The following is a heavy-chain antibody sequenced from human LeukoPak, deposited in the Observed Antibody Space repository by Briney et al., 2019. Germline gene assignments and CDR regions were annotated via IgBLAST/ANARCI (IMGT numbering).Heavy chain of an antibody. Sequence: PGGSLRLSCAASGFTVSSNYMSWVRQAPGKGLEWVARILYDGSREYYADSVEGRFTIARDNSKNTLYLEMNSLREEDTAVYYCVKSSGTEDYGMDAWGQGTTVTVSS. CDR1: GFTVSSNY. CDR2: ILYDGSRE. J-gene: IGHJ6*02. CDR3: VKSSGTEDYGMDA. V-gene: IGHV3-30*02. D-gene: IGHD3-10*01.